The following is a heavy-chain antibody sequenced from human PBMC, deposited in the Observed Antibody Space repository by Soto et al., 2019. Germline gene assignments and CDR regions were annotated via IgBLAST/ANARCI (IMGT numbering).Heavy chain of an antibody. J-gene: IGHJ4*02. CDR1: GFSFRSYG. CDR2: ISFDGTNT. CDR3: AKEASGWGTGFDY. V-gene: IGHV3-30*18. D-gene: IGHD3-16*01. Sequence: QVQLVESGGRVVQPGRSLRLSSAASGFSFRSYGIHWVRQAPGKGLEWVAVISFDGTNTHFSDSVKGRFTISRDNSKNTVFLQMNSLRPEDTAVYYCAKEASGWGTGFDYWGQGTLVTVSS.